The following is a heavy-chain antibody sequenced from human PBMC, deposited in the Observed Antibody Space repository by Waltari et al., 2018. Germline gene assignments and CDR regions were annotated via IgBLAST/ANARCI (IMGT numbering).Heavy chain of an antibody. CDR3: AKEQWYSSRCFDN. CDR2: IRFDETKK. V-gene: IGHV3-30*02. J-gene: IGHJ4*02. D-gene: IGHD6-13*01. Sequence: QVQLVESGGGVVQPGGSLRLSCVVSGFTFNNYGMHWVRQAPGKGLEWVAFIRFDETKKDYADSVKGRFTISRDNSKNTLYLQMNSLRPEDTAVYYCAKEQWYSSRCFDNWGQGALVTVSS. CDR1: GFTFNNYG.